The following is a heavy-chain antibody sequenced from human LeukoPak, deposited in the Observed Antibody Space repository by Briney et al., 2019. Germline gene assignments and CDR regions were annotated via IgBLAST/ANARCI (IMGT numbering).Heavy chain of an antibody. CDR2: IKQDGSEK. J-gene: IGHJ6*03. Sequence: PGGSQRLSCAASGFTFSSYWMSWVRQAPGKGLEWVANIKQDGSEKYYVDSVKGRFTISRDNAKNSLYLQMNSLRAEDTAVYYCARAPDYYYYYMDVWGKGTTVTVSS. CDR3: ARAPDYYYYYMDV. CDR1: GFTFSSYW. V-gene: IGHV3-7*01.